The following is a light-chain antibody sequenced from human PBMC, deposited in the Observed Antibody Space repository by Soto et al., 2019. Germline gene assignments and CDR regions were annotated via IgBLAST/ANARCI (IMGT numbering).Light chain of an antibody. CDR3: QQYDNWLRT. J-gene: IGKJ2*01. CDR1: QSVSNN. CDR2: HAS. V-gene: IGKV3-15*01. Sequence: EIVMTQSPATLSVSPGERATLSCRASQSVSNNLAWYQQQPGQAPRLLIYHASTRATGIPARFSGSGSGTEFSRTLSSLQSEDIAVYYCQQYDNWLRTFGQGTKLEIK.